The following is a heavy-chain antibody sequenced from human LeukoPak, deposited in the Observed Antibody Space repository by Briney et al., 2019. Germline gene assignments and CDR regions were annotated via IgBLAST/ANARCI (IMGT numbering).Heavy chain of an antibody. CDR3: ARGKTNKYSSGLHDY. J-gene: IGHJ4*02. V-gene: IGHV3-9*01. D-gene: IGHD6-19*01. CDR1: GFTFDDYA. CDR2: ISWNSGSI. Sequence: GGSLRLSCTASGFTFDDYAMHWLRQAPGRGLEWVSGISWNSGSIGCADSVKGRFTISRDNAKNSLYLQMNSLRAEDTAVYYCARGKTNKYSSGLHDYWGQGTLVTVSS.